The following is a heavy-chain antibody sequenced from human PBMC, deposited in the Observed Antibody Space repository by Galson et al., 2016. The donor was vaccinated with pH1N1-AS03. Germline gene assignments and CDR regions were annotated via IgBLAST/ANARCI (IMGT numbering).Heavy chain of an antibody. J-gene: IGHJ3*02. CDR3: GGGTSDAFDI. V-gene: IGHV1-69*13. D-gene: IGHD1-1*01. CDR1: GGPFSSYA. Sequence: SVKVSCKVSGGPFSSYAISWVRQAPGQGLEWMGGIIPIFDTPNYAQNFQGRVTITSDESTNTAYMELRNLRSDDTAVYYCGGGTSDAFDIWGQGTMVIVSS. CDR2: IIPIFDTP.